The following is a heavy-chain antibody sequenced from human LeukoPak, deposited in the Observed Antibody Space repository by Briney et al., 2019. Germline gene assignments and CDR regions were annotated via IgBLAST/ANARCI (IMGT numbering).Heavy chain of an antibody. CDR3: ARMDCSSNSCYRFDP. CDR2: IYYSGST. Sequence: PSETLSLTCTVSGGSISSYYWSWIRQPPGKGLEWIGYIYYSGSTNYNPSLKSRVTISVDTSKNQFSLKLSSVTAADTAVYYCARMDCSSNSCYRFDPWGQGTLVTVSS. V-gene: IGHV4-59*01. D-gene: IGHD2-2*01. J-gene: IGHJ5*02. CDR1: GGSISSYY.